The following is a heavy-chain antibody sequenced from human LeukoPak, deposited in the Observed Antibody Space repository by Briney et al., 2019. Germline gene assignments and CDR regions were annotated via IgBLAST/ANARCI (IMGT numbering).Heavy chain of an antibody. CDR2: ISSSGSTI. D-gene: IGHD3-10*02. Sequence: GGSLRLSCAASAFTFSSYSMNWVRQAPGKGLEWVSYISSSGSTIYYADSVKGRFTISRDNAKNSLYLQMNSLRAEDTAVYYCAELGITMIGGVWGKGTTVTISS. V-gene: IGHV3-48*04. CDR1: AFTFSSYS. CDR3: AELGITMIGGV. J-gene: IGHJ6*04.